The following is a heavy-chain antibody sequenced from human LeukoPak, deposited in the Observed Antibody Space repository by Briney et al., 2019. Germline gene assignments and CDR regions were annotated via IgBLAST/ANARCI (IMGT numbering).Heavy chain of an antibody. CDR2: VYYSGTT. CDR1: GGSVSSSSDY. CDR3: ARDRWELQP. D-gene: IGHD1-26*01. J-gene: IGHJ5*02. V-gene: IGHV4-39*07. Sequence: SETLSLSCTVSGGSVSSSSDYWGWIRQPPGKGLEWIGSVYYSGTTYYNPSLKSRVTISVDTSKNQFSLKLSSVTAADTAVYYCARDRWELQPWGQGTLVTVSS.